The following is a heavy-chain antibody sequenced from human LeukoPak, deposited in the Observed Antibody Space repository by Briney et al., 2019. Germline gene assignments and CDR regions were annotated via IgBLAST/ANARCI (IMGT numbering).Heavy chain of an antibody. Sequence: ASVKVSCKASGYTFTSYDINWVRQAPGQGLEWMGWISAYNGNTNYAQKLQGRVTMTTDTSTSTAYMELRSLRSDDTAVYYCARVPVAGTRLQPSKEGTKRRMDVWGQGTTVTVSS. V-gene: IGHV1-18*01. CDR1: GYTFTSYD. D-gene: IGHD6-19*01. CDR2: ISAYNGNT. CDR3: ARVPVAGTRLQPSKEGTKRRMDV. J-gene: IGHJ6*02.